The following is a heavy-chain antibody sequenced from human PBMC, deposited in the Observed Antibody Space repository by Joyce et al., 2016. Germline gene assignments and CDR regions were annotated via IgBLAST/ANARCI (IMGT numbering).Heavy chain of an antibody. CDR1: GSTFSSSS. CDR2: ISGTSYYI. Sequence: QLVESGGGVVKPGGSLRLSCEASGSTFSSSSMGWFRQAPGEGLEGVAAISGTSYYIFHAETVRGRFTVARDNAKKTLYLQMNSLRAEDSAVFYCARGGISYYYAMDVWGQGTTVTVSS. D-gene: IGHD3-16*01. V-gene: IGHV3-21*01. CDR3: ARGGISYYYAMDV. J-gene: IGHJ6*02.